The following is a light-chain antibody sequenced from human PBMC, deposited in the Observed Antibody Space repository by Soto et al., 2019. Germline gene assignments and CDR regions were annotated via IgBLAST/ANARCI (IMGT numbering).Light chain of an antibody. V-gene: IGKV3-20*01. Sequence: EIVVTQSPGTLSLSPGERATLSCRASQSVSSSYLAWYQQKPGQAPRLLIYGASSRATGIPDRFSGSGSGTDFTLTISRLEPEAFAVYYCQQYGSSSTFGQGTKVEIK. J-gene: IGKJ1*01. CDR2: GAS. CDR3: QQYGSSST. CDR1: QSVSSSY.